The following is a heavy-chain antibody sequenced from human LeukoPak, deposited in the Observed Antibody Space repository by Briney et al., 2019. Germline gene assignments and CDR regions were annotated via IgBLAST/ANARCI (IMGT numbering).Heavy chain of an antibody. Sequence: PGGSLRLSCAASGFTFSSYAMSWVRQAPGKGLEWVSAISGSGGSTYYADSVKGRFTISRDNSKNTLYLQMNSLRAEDTVVYYCAKVSGYSSGWDYYYGMDVWGQGTTVTVSS. CDR2: ISGSGGST. CDR1: GFTFSSYA. V-gene: IGHV3-23*01. D-gene: IGHD6-19*01. CDR3: AKVSGYSSGWDYYYGMDV. J-gene: IGHJ6*02.